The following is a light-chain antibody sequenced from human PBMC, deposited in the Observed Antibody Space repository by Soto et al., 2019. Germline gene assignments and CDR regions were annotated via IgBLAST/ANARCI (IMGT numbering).Light chain of an antibody. V-gene: IGKV3-20*01. CDR3: QQYGSSGT. CDR2: GAS. Sequence: EIVWTQSPGTLSLSPGERATLSCRASQSVSNNYLAWYQQKPGQAPRLLIYGASNRATGIPDRFSGSGTRTDFTLTISRLEPEDFAVYYCQQYGSSGTYGQGTKVDIK. J-gene: IGKJ1*01. CDR1: QSVSNNY.